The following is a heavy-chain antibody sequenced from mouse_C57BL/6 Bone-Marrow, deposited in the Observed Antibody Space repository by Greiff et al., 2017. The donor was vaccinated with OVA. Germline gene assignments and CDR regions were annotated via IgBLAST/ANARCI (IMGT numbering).Heavy chain of an antibody. V-gene: IGHV7-3*01. CDR2: IRNKTNGSTT. CDR3: ARYKGRVAVDYFDY. Sequence: EVMLVESGGGLVQPGDSLSLSCAASGFTFTNYYMSWVRQPPGKALEWLAFIRNKTNGSTTAYSASVKGRFTISRDNSQSILYLQMNALRAEDSATYYCARYKGRVAVDYFDYWGQGTALTVSS. CDR1: GFTFTNYY. J-gene: IGHJ2*01. D-gene: IGHD1-1*01.